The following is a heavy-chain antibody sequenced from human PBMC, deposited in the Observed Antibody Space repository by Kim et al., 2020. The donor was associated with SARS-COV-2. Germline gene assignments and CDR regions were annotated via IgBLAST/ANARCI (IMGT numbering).Heavy chain of an antibody. CDR3: ARGYGEIAAAGTGWFDP. V-gene: IGHV7-4-1*02. CDR2: INTNTGNP. CDR1: GYTFTSYA. D-gene: IGHD6-13*01. Sequence: APVKVSCKASGYTFTSYAMNWVRQAPGQGLEWMGWINTNTGNPTYAQGFTGRFVFSLDTSVSTAYLQISSLKAEDTAVYYCARGYGEIAAAGTGWFDPWGQGTLVTVSS. J-gene: IGHJ5*02.